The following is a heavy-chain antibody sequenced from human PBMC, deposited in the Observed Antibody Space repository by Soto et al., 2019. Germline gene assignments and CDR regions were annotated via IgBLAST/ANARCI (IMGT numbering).Heavy chain of an antibody. V-gene: IGHV4-59*08. CDR1: GGSISVYY. CDR3: ARGGWRHIDY. D-gene: IGHD3-3*01. CDR2: IYYSGST. J-gene: IGHJ4*02. Sequence: QVQLQESGPGLVKPSETLSLTCTVSGGSISVYYWSWIRQPPGKGLEWIGYIYYSGSTNYNPSLKSRVTISVDTSKNQFSLKLSSVTAADTAVYYCARGGWRHIDYWGQGTLVTVS.